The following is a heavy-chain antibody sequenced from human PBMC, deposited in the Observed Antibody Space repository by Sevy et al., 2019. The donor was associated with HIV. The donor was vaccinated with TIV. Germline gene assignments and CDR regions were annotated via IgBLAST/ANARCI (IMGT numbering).Heavy chain of an antibody. Sequence: GGSLRLSCAASGFTFSSYGMHWVRQAPGKGLEWVAFIRYDGSNKYYAYSVKGRFTISRENSKNTLYLQMNGLGAEDTAVYYCSKGLPPRISGYYHPDFDYWGQGTLVTVSS. CDR3: SKGLPPRISGYYHPDFDY. D-gene: IGHD3-22*01. V-gene: IGHV3-30*02. J-gene: IGHJ4*02. CDR1: GFTFSSYG. CDR2: IRYDGSNK.